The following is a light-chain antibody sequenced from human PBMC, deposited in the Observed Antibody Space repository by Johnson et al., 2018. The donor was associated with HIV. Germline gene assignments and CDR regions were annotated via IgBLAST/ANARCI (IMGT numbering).Light chain of an antibody. V-gene: IGLV1-51*01. Sequence: QSVLTQPPSVSAAPGQKVTISCSGSSSNIGNNYVSWYQQLPGTGPKLLIYDNDKRPSGIPDRFSGSKSGTSATLGITGLQTGDEADYYCGTWDSSLSAHVFGTGTKVTVL. J-gene: IGLJ1*01. CDR2: DND. CDR3: GTWDSSLSAHV. CDR1: SSNIGNNY.